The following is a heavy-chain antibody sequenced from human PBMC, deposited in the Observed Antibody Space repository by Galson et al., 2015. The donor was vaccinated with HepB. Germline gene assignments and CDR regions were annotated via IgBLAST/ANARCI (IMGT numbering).Heavy chain of an antibody. V-gene: IGHV3-23*01. Sequence: SLRLSCAGSGFTFSSHAMSWVRQAPGKGLEWVSGIGGFGGSTYYADSVKGRFTISRDNSKNTLYLQMNSLRAEDTAVYYCAKVGYCSSTSCSWGQGTLVTVSS. D-gene: IGHD2-2*01. J-gene: IGHJ5*02. CDR1: GFTFSSHA. CDR2: IGGFGGST. CDR3: AKVGYCSSTSCS.